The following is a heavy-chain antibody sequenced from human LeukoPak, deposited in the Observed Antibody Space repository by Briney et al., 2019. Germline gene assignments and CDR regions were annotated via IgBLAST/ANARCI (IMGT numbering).Heavy chain of an antibody. CDR3: ARGYCSGGSCYSDY. CDR2: IYSGGST. D-gene: IGHD2-15*01. V-gene: IGHV3-53*01. J-gene: IGHJ4*02. Sequence: GGSLRLSRAASGFTVSSNYMNWVRQAPGKGLEWVSVIYSGGSTYYADSVKGRFTISRDNSKNTLYLQMNNLRAEDTAVYYCARGYCSGGSCYSDYWGQGTLVTVSS. CDR1: GFTVSSNY.